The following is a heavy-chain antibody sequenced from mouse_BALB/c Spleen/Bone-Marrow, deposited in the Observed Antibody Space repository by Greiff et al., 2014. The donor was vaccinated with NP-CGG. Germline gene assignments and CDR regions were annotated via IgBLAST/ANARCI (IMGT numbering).Heavy chain of an antibody. J-gene: IGHJ4*01. Sequence: VQLQQSGPELVKPGTSVKMSCKASGYTFTDYYMRWVKQSHGKRLEWIGDIYPNSGDSFYNQKFKGKATLAVDKSSNTAYIQRNTLTSEDAAVYFCTRSRAMDNWGQGTSLTVSS. CDR3: TRSRAMDN. CDR2: IYPNSGDS. CDR1: GYTFTDYY. V-gene: IGHV1-18*01.